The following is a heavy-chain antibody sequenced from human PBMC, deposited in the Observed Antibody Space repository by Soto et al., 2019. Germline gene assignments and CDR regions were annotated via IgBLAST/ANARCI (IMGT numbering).Heavy chain of an antibody. J-gene: IGHJ4*02. Sequence: QVQLVQSGAEVKKPGASVKVSCKASGYTFTSYYMHWVRQAPGQGLEWMGIINPSGGSTSYAQKFQGRVTMTRDTSTSTVEVELSSLRSEDTAVYYCARSDTAMARFIDYWGQGTLVTVSS. CDR3: ARSDTAMARFIDY. D-gene: IGHD5-18*01. CDR1: GYTFTSYY. V-gene: IGHV1-46*03. CDR2: INPSGGST.